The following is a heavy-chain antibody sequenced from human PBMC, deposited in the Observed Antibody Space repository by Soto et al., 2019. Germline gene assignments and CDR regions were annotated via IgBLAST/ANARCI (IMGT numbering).Heavy chain of an antibody. CDR3: ARTSVVAASSSEGSYFDY. Sequence: QVQLVQSGAEVKKPGSSVKVSCKASGGTFSSYAISWVRQAPGQGLEWMGGIIPIFGTANYAQKFQGRVTITADESTSTGYMELSSLRSEDTAVYYCARTSVVAASSSEGSYFDYWGQGTLVTVSS. V-gene: IGHV1-69*12. J-gene: IGHJ4*02. CDR2: IIPIFGTA. D-gene: IGHD2-15*01. CDR1: GGTFSSYA.